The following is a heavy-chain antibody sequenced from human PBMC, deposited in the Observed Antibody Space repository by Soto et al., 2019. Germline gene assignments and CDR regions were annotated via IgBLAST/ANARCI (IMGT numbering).Heavy chain of an antibody. Sequence: QVQLVQSGAEVKKPXSSXXXXXKAXGXTXXSYAXXXVRXAPXXXXXXMEGIIPIFGKANYAQKFQGRVTITADESTSTAYMELSSLRSEDTAVYYCARGGEGLWPLYGTDVWGQGTTVTVSS. J-gene: IGHJ6*02. CDR3: ARGGEGLWPLYGTDV. CDR2: IIPIFGKA. CDR1: GXTXXSYA. V-gene: IGHV1-69*01. D-gene: IGHD3-10*01.